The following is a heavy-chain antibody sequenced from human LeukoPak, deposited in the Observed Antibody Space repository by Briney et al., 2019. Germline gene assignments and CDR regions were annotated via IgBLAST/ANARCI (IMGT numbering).Heavy chain of an antibody. CDR2: IWYDGSNK. J-gene: IGHJ4*02. V-gene: IGHV3-33*01. CDR1: GFTFSSYG. D-gene: IGHD5-18*01. Sequence: GGSLRLSCAASGFTFSSYGMHWVRQAPGKGLEWVAVIWYDGSNKYYADSVKGRFTISRDNSKNTLYLQMNSLRAEDTAVYCCARGGRGYSYGNDYWGQGTLVTVSS. CDR3: ARGGRGYSYGNDY.